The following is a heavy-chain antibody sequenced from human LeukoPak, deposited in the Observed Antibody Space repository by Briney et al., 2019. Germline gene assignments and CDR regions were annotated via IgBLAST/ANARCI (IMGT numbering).Heavy chain of an antibody. Sequence: SVKISCKASGGTFSSYAISWVRRAPGQGLEWMGRIIPILGIANYAQKFQGRVTITADKSTSTAYMELSSLRSEDTAVYYCARCVDIVVVPAAMQGWFDPWGQGTLVTVSS. D-gene: IGHD2-2*03. CDR3: ARCVDIVVVPAAMQGWFDP. V-gene: IGHV1-69*04. CDR2: IIPILGIA. CDR1: GGTFSSYA. J-gene: IGHJ5*02.